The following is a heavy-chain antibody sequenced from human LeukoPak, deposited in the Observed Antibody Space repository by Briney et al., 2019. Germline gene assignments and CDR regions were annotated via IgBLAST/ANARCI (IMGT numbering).Heavy chain of an antibody. Sequence: PSETLSLTCTVSGGSISSSSYYWGWIRQPPGRGLEWIGNIYYSGSTYYNPSLKSRVTISVDTSKNQFSLKLTSVTAADTAVYYRARIVSDFGVHGHYWGQGTLVTVSS. CDR2: IYYSGST. V-gene: IGHV4-39*07. CDR3: ARIVSDFGVHGHY. CDR1: GGSISSSSYY. J-gene: IGHJ4*02. D-gene: IGHD4-17*01.